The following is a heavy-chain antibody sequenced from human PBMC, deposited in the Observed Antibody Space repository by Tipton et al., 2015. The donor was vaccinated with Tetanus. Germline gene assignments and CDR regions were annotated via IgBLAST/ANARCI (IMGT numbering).Heavy chain of an antibody. V-gene: IGHV3-74*01. Sequence: GSLRLSCAASGFTFSAYWMHWVRQAPGKGLVWVSRMNSDGSYIAYADSVKGRFTISRDNAKSTLFLQMSSLRGEDTAVYYCARGSTGWANWYFDLWGRGTRVTVSS. CDR2: MNSDGSYI. CDR3: ARGSTGWANWYFDL. CDR1: GFTFSAYW. J-gene: IGHJ2*01. D-gene: IGHD6-19*01.